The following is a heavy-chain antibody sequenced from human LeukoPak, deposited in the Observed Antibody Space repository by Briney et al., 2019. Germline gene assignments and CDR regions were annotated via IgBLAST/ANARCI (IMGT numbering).Heavy chain of an antibody. J-gene: IGHJ6*02. CDR1: GYTFTSYD. CDR3: ARSYDFWSGCYHLDYYGMDV. CDR2: MNPNSGNT. Sequence: ASVKVSCKASGYTFTSYDINWVRQATGQGLEWMGWMNPNSGNTGYAQKFQGRVTMTRNTSISTAYMELSGLRSEDTAVYYCARSYDFWSGCYHLDYYGMDVWGQGTTVTVSS. D-gene: IGHD3-3*01. V-gene: IGHV1-8*01.